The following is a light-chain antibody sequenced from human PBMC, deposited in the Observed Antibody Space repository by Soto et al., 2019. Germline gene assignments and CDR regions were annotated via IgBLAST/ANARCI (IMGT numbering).Light chain of an antibody. CDR1: QSIDIW. CDR2: KAS. Sequence: DIQMTQSPSTLSASVGDRVTITCRASQSIDIWLAWYQQKPGKAPNLLIYKASTLETGVPSRFTGSGSGTEFTLTINSLQPDDFAPYYCQQYNTFSTFGQGTKVEMK. CDR3: QQYNTFST. J-gene: IGKJ1*01. V-gene: IGKV1-5*03.